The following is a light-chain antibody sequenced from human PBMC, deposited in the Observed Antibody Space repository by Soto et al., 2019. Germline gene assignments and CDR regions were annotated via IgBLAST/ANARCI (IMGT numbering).Light chain of an antibody. V-gene: IGKV1-5*03. J-gene: IGKJ1*01. Sequence: DIQMTQSPSTLSASVGDRVTITCRASQSLSSWLAWYQQKPGKVPKVLIYKTSSLESGVPSRFSGSGSGTKFTLTIASLQPDDFATYYCQQYETFSGTFGPGTKVDIK. CDR1: QSLSSW. CDR3: QQYETFSGT. CDR2: KTS.